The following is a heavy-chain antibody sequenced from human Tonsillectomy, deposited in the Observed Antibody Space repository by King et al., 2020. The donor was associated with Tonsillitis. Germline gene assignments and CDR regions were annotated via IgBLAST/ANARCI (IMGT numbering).Heavy chain of an antibody. D-gene: IGHD3-3*01. CDR2: INPESGGT. J-gene: IGHJ5*02. CDR3: ARGRFLEWLPSENWFDP. Sequence: MQLVQSGAEVKKPGASVKVSCKASGYTLTAYYLHWMRQAPERGLEWMGWINPESGGTNYAQNFQGRVTMTRDTSISTAYLELSSLRSDDTAVYYCARGRFLEWLPSENWFDPWGQGTLVTVSS. CDR1: GYTLTAYY. V-gene: IGHV1-2*02.